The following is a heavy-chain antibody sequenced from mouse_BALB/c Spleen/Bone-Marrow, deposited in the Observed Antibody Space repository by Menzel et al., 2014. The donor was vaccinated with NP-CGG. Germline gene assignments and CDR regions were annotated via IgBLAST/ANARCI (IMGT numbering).Heavy chain of an antibody. J-gene: IGHJ2*01. CDR3: ARGGLYDGSDY. CDR1: GFDIKDTY. V-gene: IGHV14-3*02. D-gene: IGHD2-3*01. CDR2: IDPANGNT. Sequence: EVQLQQSGAELVKPGASVKLSCTASGFDIKDTYMHWVKQRPEQGLEWIGRIDPANGNTKYDPKFQGKATITADTSSNTAYLQLSSLTSEDNAVYYCARGGLYDGSDYWGQGTTLTVSS.